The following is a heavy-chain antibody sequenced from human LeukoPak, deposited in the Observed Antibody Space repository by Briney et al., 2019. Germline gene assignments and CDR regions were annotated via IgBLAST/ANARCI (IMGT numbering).Heavy chain of an antibody. Sequence: PSETLSLTCTVSGGSMSSDGYYWNWIRQPPGKGLEWIGYIYYSGSTNYNPSLKSRVTISVDTSKNQFSLKLSSVTAADTAVYYCASLANLSSSWYGIDAFDIWGQGTMVTVSS. CDR2: IYYSGST. J-gene: IGHJ3*02. CDR1: GGSMSSDGYY. D-gene: IGHD6-13*01. CDR3: ASLANLSSSWYGIDAFDI. V-gene: IGHV4-61*08.